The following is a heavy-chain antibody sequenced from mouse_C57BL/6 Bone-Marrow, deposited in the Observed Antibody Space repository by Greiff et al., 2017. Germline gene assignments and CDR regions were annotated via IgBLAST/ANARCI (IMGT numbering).Heavy chain of an antibody. Sequence: SGGGLVQPGGSLKLSCAASGFTFSDYYMYWVRQTPEKRLEWVAYISNGGGSTDYPDTVKGRFTISRDNAKNTLYLQMSRLKSEDTAMYYCARHGGYYSWYFDVWGTGTTVTVSS. CDR3: ARHGGYYSWYFDV. V-gene: IGHV5-12*01. CDR2: ISNGGGST. J-gene: IGHJ1*03. CDR1: GFTFSDYY. D-gene: IGHD2-3*01.